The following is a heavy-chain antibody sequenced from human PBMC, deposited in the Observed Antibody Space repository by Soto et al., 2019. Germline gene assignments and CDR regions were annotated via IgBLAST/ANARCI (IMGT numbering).Heavy chain of an antibody. J-gene: IGHJ4*02. Sequence: ASVKVSCKASGYTFTTYYMHWVRQAPGQGLEWMGIIDPSGGSTTYAQKFQGRVTMTRDTSTSTVYMELISLRSEDTAVYYCARDRVDCSGGSCYSGRDYWGRG. CDR3: ARDRVDCSGGSCYSGRDY. CDR1: GYTFTTYY. D-gene: IGHD2-15*01. V-gene: IGHV1-46*01. CDR2: IDPSGGST.